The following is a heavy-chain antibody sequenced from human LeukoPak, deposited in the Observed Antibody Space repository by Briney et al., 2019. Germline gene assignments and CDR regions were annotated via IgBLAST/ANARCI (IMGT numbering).Heavy chain of an antibody. J-gene: IGHJ6*02. V-gene: IGHV1-2*02. CDR3: ARERIVVPAANYYYYGMDV. CDR1: RYTFTGYY. Sequence: ASVKVSCKASRYTFTGYYMHWVRQAPGQGLEWMGWINPNSGGTNYAQKFQGRVTMTRDTSISTAYMELSRLRSDDTAVYYCARERIVVPAANYYYYGMDVWGQGTTVTVSS. CDR2: INPNSGGT. D-gene: IGHD2-2*01.